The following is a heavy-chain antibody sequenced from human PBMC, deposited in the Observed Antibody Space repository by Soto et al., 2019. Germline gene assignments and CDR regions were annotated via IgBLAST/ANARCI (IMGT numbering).Heavy chain of an antibody. J-gene: IGHJ4*02. CDR2: ISPSNGNT. Sequence: ASVKVSCKASGYTFSDFGFSWVRQAPGQGLEWMGWISPSNGNTNYAQKFQDRFVMTTDTSTSTVYMDLRSLTSDDTAVYYCARSRSYFTFWTGLPFDYWGPGTLVTVSS. CDR3: ARSRSYFTFWTGLPFDY. V-gene: IGHV1-18*04. CDR1: GYTFSDFG. D-gene: IGHD3-3*01.